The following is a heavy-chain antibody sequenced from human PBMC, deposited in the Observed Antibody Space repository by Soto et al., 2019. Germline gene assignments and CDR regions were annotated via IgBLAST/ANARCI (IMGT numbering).Heavy chain of an antibody. CDR2: ISDSGGIT. V-gene: IGHV3-23*01. Sequence: VQLLESGGGLVQPGGSLRLSCAASGFAFSSYPMSWVRQAPEKGLEWVSGISDSGGITYNADSVKGRFTISRDNSKNTLYLQMNSLRAVDTAVYYCSRRAFGSSRAFDIWGQGTMVTVSS. D-gene: IGHD6-6*01. CDR1: GFAFSSYP. CDR3: SRRAFGSSRAFDI. J-gene: IGHJ3*02.